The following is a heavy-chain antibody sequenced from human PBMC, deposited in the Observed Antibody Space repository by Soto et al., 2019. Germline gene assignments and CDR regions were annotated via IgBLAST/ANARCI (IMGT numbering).Heavy chain of an antibody. J-gene: IGHJ3*02. CDR3: ARPPIAAANRGAFDI. D-gene: IGHD6-13*01. Sequence: GESLKISCKGSGYSFTTYWIGWVRQMPGKGLEWMGIIYPGDSDTRYSPSFQGQVTISVDKSISTAYLQWSSLKASDTAMYYCARPPIAAANRGAFDIWGQGTMVTVS. CDR1: GYSFTTYW. V-gene: IGHV5-51*01. CDR2: IYPGDSDT.